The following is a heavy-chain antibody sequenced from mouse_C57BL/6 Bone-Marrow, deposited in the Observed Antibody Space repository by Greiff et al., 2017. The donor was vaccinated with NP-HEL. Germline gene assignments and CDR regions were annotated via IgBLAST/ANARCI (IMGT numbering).Heavy chain of an antibody. J-gene: IGHJ2*01. CDR3: ARGGYYGSSYNDTYFDY. CDR2: IDPSDSYT. CDR1: GYTFTSYW. Sequence: VQLQQPGAELVMPGASVKLSCKASGYTFTSYWMHWVKQRPGQGLEWIGEIDPSDSYTNYNQKFKGKSTLTVDKSSSTAYIQLSSLTSEDSAVYYCARGGYYGSSYNDTYFDYWGQGTTLTVSS. D-gene: IGHD1-1*01. V-gene: IGHV1-69*01.